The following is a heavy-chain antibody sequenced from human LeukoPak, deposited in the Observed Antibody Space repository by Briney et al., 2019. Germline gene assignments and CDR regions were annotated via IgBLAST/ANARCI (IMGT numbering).Heavy chain of an antibody. Sequence: SSETLSLTCTVSGGSISSYYWSWIRQPPGKGLEWIGYIYYSGSTHYNPSLKSRVTISVDTTKNQFSLKLSSVTAADTAVYYCARGMMTYYYYYIDVWGKGTTVTVSS. V-gene: IGHV4-59*01. CDR2: IYYSGST. D-gene: IGHD3-16*01. CDR3: ARGMMTYYYYYIDV. J-gene: IGHJ6*03. CDR1: GGSISSYY.